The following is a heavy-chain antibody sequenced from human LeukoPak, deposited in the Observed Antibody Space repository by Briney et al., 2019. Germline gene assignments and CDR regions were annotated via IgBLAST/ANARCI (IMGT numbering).Heavy chain of an antibody. Sequence: PGGSLRLSCAASGFTFSSYAMSWVRQAPGKGLEWGSVIYSGGSTYYSDSVKGRFTISRDNSKNTLYLQMNSLRAEDTAVYYCAREDGDYVFDYWGQGTLVTVSS. V-gene: IGHV3-66*01. D-gene: IGHD4-17*01. CDR3: AREDGDYVFDY. J-gene: IGHJ4*02. CDR2: IYSGGST. CDR1: GFTFSSYA.